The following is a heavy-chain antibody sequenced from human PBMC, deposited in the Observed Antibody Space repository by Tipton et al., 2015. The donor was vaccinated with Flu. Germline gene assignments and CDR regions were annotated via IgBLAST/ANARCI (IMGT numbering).Heavy chain of an antibody. V-gene: IGHV3-23*01. D-gene: IGHD6-19*01. Sequence: GSLRLSCAASGFTFSIYAMSWVRQAPGKRLEWISAISGGGGGTYYADSVKGRFTIFRDNSKNTLYLRMNSLRAEDTAIYYCAKVIPEKVAGLDYWGQGTLVTVSS. CDR3: AKVIPEKVAGLDY. CDR1: GFTFSIYA. J-gene: IGHJ4*02. CDR2: ISGGGGGT.